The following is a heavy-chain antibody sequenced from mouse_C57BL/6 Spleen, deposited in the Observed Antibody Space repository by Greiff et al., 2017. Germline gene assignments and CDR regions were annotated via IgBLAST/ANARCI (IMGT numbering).Heavy chain of an antibody. CDR2: INPNNGGT. CDR1: GYTFTDYN. Sequence: VQLQQSGPELVKPGASVKIPCKASGYTFTDYNMDWVKQSHGKSLEWIGDINPNNGGTIYNQKFKGKATLTVDKSSSTAYMELRSLTSEDTAVYYCARDYGSSYARTGNYAMDYWGQGTSGTVSS. V-gene: IGHV1-18*01. D-gene: IGHD1-1*01. J-gene: IGHJ4*01. CDR3: ARDYGSSYARTGNYAMDY.